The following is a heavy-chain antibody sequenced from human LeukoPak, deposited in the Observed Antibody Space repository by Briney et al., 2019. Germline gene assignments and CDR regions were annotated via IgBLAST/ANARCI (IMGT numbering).Heavy chain of an antibody. J-gene: IGHJ4*02. CDR2: TYYRSKWYN. D-gene: IGHD1-1*01. Sequence: SQTLSLTCAISRDSVSSNSAAWHRIRQSPSRGLEWLGRTYYRSKWYNDYAVSVKSRITINPGTSKNQFSLQLNSVTPEDTAVYYCARFAPNTSGTTSRTANFDYWGQGTLVTVSS. CDR1: RDSVSSNSAA. V-gene: IGHV6-1*01. CDR3: ARFAPNTSGTTSRTANFDY.